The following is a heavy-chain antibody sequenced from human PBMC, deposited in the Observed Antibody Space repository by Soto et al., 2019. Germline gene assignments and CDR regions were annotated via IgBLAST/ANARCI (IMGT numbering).Heavy chain of an antibody. CDR3: AKDPRDGDYAYYYYYYMDV. D-gene: IGHD4-17*01. CDR2: ISGSGGST. V-gene: IGHV3-23*01. J-gene: IGHJ6*03. CDR1: GFTFSSYA. Sequence: GGSLRLSCAASGFTFSSYAMSWVRQAPGKGLEWVSAISGSGGSTYYADSVKGRFTISRDNSKNTLYLQMNSLRAEDTAVYYCAKDPRDGDYAYYYYYYMDVWGKGTTVTVSS.